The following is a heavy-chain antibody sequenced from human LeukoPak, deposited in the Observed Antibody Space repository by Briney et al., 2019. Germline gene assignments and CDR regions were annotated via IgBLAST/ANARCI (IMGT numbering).Heavy chain of an antibody. Sequence: EASVKVSCKASGYTFTSYTMHWVRQAPGQRLEWMGWINAGNGNTKYSQKFQGRATITRDTSASTAYMELSSLRSEDTAVYYCARDCSSTSCYVSFDYWGQGTLVTVSS. J-gene: IGHJ4*02. D-gene: IGHD2-2*01. CDR2: INAGNGNT. V-gene: IGHV1-3*01. CDR3: ARDCSSTSCYVSFDY. CDR1: GYTFTSYT.